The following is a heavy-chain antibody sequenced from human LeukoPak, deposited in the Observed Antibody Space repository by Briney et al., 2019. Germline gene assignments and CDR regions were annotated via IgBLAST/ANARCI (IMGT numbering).Heavy chain of an antibody. V-gene: IGHV3-20*04. CDR2: INSNGGST. Sequence: GGSLRLSCAGSGITFDDYGMSWVRQVPGKGLEWVSGINSNGGSTGYADSVKGRFTISRDNAKIYMYLQMNSLRPEDTALYYCATGGEDVCDLKYQYFQHWGQGTLVTVSS. CDR3: ATGGEDVCDLKYQYFQH. CDR1: GITFDDYG. D-gene: IGHD3-10*01. J-gene: IGHJ1*01.